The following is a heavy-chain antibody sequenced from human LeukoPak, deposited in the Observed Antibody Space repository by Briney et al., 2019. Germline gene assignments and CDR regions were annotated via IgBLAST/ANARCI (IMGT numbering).Heavy chain of an antibody. CDR1: GFSFSSSA. CDR2: ITGDSVYI. Sequence: GGSLRLSCAASGFSFSSSAMDWVRQAPGKGLEWVSSITGDSVYIYYADSVKGRFAISRDNTKNSLSLQMNSLRAEDTAVYYCARLYCSGGSCYGKRYFDYWGQGALVTVSS. J-gene: IGHJ4*02. V-gene: IGHV3-21*01. D-gene: IGHD2-15*01. CDR3: ARLYCSGGSCYGKRYFDY.